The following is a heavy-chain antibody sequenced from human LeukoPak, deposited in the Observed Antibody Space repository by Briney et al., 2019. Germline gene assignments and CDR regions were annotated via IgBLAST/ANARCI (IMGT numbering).Heavy chain of an antibody. CDR1: GFTFSSYG. V-gene: IGHV3-33*01. Sequence: GGSLRLSCAASGFTFSSYGMHWVRQAPGKGLEWVAVIWYDGSNKYYADSVKGRFTISRDNSKNTLYLQMNSLRAEDTAVYYCARGASNYRRDNWFDPWGQGTLVTVSS. CDR2: IWYDGSNK. J-gene: IGHJ5*02. D-gene: IGHD4-11*01. CDR3: ARGASNYRRDNWFDP.